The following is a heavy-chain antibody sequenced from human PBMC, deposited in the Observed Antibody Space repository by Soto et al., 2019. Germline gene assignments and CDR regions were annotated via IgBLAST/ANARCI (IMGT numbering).Heavy chain of an antibody. CDR2: IYYSGST. CDR1: GGSISSSSYY. D-gene: IGHD1-1*01. V-gene: IGHV4-39*07. Sequence: SETLSLTCTVSGGSISSSSYYWGWIRQPPGKGLEWIGSIYYSGSTYYNPSLKSRVTISVDTSKNQFSLKLSSVTAADTAVYYCARDLWNYYYYYDMDVWGKGTTVTVSS. CDR3: ARDLWNYYYYYDMDV. J-gene: IGHJ6*03.